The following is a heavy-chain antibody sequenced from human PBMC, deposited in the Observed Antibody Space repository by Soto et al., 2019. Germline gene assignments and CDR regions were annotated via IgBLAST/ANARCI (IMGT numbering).Heavy chain of an antibody. Sequence: EVQLVESGGGLVQPGGSLRLSCAASGFTFSTYWMYWVRQVPGKGLVWVSRTDTDGSDTSYADAVKGRFTISRDNAKNTLYLQMNSLRAEDTAVYCCARDRGWSLFAYWGQGTLVTVSS. D-gene: IGHD6-19*01. CDR3: ARDRGWSLFAY. V-gene: IGHV3-74*01. J-gene: IGHJ4*02. CDR2: TDTDGSDT. CDR1: GFTFSTYW.